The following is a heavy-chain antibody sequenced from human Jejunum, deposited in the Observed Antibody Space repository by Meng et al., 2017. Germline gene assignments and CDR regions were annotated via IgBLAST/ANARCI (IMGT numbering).Heavy chain of an antibody. CDR2: VWPSGAT. V-gene: IGHV4-4*02. J-gene: IGHJ4*02. CDR1: GVSTTAPFY. CDR3: ARAIRERYFDS. Sequence: QVQLQASGPGLGKPSGTLSLTCTVSGVSTTAPFYWTWIRQAPGKGLEWIGEVWPSGATYYNPSLSSRITISIDTSNNQFSLEVAFLTAADTAVYYCARAIRERYFDSWGQGTLVTVSS. D-gene: IGHD1-14*01.